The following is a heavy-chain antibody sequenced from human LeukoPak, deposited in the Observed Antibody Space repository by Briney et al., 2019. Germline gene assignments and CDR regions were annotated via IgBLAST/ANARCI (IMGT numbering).Heavy chain of an antibody. D-gene: IGHD6-19*01. Sequence: SETLSLTCTVSGGSISSSSYYWGWIRQPPGKGLERIGSIYYSGSTYYNPSLKSRVTISVDTSKNQFSLKLSSVTAADTAVYYCARGRSGWYLYWGQGTLVTVSS. CDR3: ARGRSGWYLY. CDR2: IYYSGST. CDR1: GGSISSSSYY. J-gene: IGHJ4*02. V-gene: IGHV4-39*01.